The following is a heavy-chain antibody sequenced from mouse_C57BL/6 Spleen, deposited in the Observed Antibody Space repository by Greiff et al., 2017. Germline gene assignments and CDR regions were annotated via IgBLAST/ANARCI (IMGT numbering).Heavy chain of an antibody. CDR3: ARDNGYDYFDV. J-gene: IGHJ1*03. D-gene: IGHD2-2*01. CDR1: GYSFTGYY. V-gene: IGHV1-43*01. Sequence: EVKLVEPGPELVKPGASVKISCKASGYSFTGYYMHWVKQSPEKSLEWIGVIHPSTGGTSYNEKFKGKATLTVDKSSSTAYMQLKSLTSEDSAVYYCARDNGYDYFDVWGTGTTVTVSS. CDR2: IHPSTGGT.